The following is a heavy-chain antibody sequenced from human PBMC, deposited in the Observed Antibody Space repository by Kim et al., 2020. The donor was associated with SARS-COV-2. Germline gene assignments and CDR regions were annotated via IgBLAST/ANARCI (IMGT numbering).Heavy chain of an antibody. D-gene: IGHD2-15*01. V-gene: IGHV3-49*03. J-gene: IGHJ3*02. Sequence: GGSLRLSCTASGFTFGDYAMSWFRQAPGKGLEWVGFIRSKAYGGTTEYAASVKGRFTISRDDSKSIAYLQMNSLKTEDTAVYYCTSWDIVVVVAATVQTDAFDIWGQGTMVTVSS. CDR3: TSWDIVVVVAATVQTDAFDI. CDR2: IRSKAYGGTT. CDR1: GFTFGDYA.